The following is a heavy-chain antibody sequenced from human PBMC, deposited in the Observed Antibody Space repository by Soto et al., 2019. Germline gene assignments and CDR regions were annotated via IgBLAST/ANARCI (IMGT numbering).Heavy chain of an antibody. J-gene: IGHJ4*02. D-gene: IGHD6-19*01. CDR1: GYTFTSYG. CDR3: ARDRVAVAGPSRFDY. V-gene: IGHV1-18*01. CDR2: ISAYNGNT. Sequence: ASVKVSCKASGYTFTSYGISWVRQAPGQGLEWKGWISAYNGNTNYAQKIQGRVTMTTDTSTSTAYMELRSLRSDDTAVYYCARDRVAVAGPSRFDYWGQGTLVTVSS.